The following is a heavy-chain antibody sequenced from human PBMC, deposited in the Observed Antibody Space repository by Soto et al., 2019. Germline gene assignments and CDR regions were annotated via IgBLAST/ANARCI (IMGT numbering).Heavy chain of an antibody. CDR1: GYTFIANY. Sequence: QVQLVQSGAEVKKPGASVKVSCKGSGYTFIANYVQWVRQAPGRGLEWMGWMNPHSGDTTYARKFQGRVTLTRDTSINTAYMELSGLTSDDTAIYFCAREASAWKYFDYWGQGSLVTVPS. CDR2: MNPHSGDT. D-gene: IGHD6-19*01. J-gene: IGHJ4*02. V-gene: IGHV1-2*02. CDR3: AREASAWKYFDY.